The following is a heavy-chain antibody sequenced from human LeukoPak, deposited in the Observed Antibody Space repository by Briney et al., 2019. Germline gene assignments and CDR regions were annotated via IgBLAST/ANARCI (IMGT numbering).Heavy chain of an antibody. CDR3: ARDRRSIGNCIDV. J-gene: IGHJ6*03. CDR1: GFTFSNAW. CDR2: IDARSGIT. V-gene: IGHV3-48*01. Sequence: TGGSLRLSCAASGFTFSNAWMSWVRQAPGKGLEWVSYIDARSGITYYADSVQGRFTISRDNAQESVFLQMNSLRADDTAVYYCARDRRSIGNCIDVWGKGTTVTVSS.